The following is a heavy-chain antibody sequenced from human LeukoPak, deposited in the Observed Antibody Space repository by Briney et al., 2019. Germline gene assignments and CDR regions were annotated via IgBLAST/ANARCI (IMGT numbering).Heavy chain of an antibody. D-gene: IGHD3-10*01. CDR1: GGTFSSYA. CDR2: IIPIFGTA. Sequence: SVKVSCKASGGTFSSYAISWVRQAPGQGLEWMGGIIPIFGTANYAQKFQGRVTITADESTSTAYMELSSLRSEDTAVYYCARAKYYYGSGSYYSPDWDYWGQGTLVTVSS. J-gene: IGHJ4*02. V-gene: IGHV1-69*13. CDR3: ARAKYYYGSGSYYSPDWDY.